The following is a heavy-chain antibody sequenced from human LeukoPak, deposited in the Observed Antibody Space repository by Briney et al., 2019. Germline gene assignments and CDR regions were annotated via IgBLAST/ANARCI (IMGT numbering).Heavy chain of an antibody. J-gene: IGHJ4*02. D-gene: IGHD5-12*01. CDR3: ARDKGGYDSGFDY. CDR2: IIPILGIA. CDR1: QVTITSYT. V-gene: IGHV1-69*04. Sequence: ASPTLSNTDSQVTITSYTIRWERPAPGQGLEKKGRIIPILGIANYAQKFQGRVTITADKSTSTAYMELSSLRSEDTAVYYCARDKGGYDSGFDYWGQGTLVTVSS.